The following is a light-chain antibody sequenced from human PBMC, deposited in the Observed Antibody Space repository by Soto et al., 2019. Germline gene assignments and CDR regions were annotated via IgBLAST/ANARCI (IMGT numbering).Light chain of an antibody. CDR1: SSDVGGYNS. CDR2: EVN. V-gene: IGLV2-14*01. CDR3: ISYTSSSTLYV. J-gene: IGLJ1*01. Sequence: QSALTQPASVSGSPGQSITISCTGTSSDVGGYNSVSWYQQHPGKAPKLMIYEVNNRPSGVSDRFSGSKSGNTASLSISGLQAEDEADYYCISYTSSSTLYVFGTGTKLTVL.